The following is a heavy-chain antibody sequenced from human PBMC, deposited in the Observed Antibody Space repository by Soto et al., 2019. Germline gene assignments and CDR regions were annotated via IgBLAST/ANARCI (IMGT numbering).Heavy chain of an antibody. J-gene: IGHJ5*02. CDR2: INHSGST. CDR3: ARGWGQQLLRGRFDP. D-gene: IGHD6-13*01. V-gene: IGHV4-34*01. Sequence: SETLSLTCAVYGGSFSGYYWSWIRQPPGKGLEWIGEINHSGSTNYNPSLKSRVTISVDTSKNQFSLKLSSVTAADTAVYYCARGWGQQLLRGRFDPWGQGTLVTVSS. CDR1: GGSFSGYY.